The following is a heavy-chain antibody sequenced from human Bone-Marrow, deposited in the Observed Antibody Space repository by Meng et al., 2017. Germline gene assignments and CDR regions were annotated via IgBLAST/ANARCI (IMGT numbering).Heavy chain of an antibody. CDR1: GFYFNNAW. CDR3: ARDIRAVAGTLSPVFDY. J-gene: IGHJ4*02. D-gene: IGHD6-19*01. Sequence: GESLKISCAASGFYFNNAWMSWVRQAPGKGLEWVSGINWNGGSTGYADSVKGRFTISRDNAKNSLYLQMNSLRAEDTALYYCARDIRAVAGTLSPVFDYWGQGTLVTVSS. CDR2: INWNGGST. V-gene: IGHV3-20*04.